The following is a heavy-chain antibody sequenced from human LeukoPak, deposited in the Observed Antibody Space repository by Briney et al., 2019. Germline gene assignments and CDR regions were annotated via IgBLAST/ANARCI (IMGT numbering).Heavy chain of an antibody. D-gene: IGHD2-2*01. V-gene: IGHV3-74*01. CDR1: GFTLSSYW. J-gene: IGHJ4*02. Sequence: GGSLRLSCAASGFTLSSYWMHWVRQAPGKGLEWVSRISSEGSSTIYADSVKGRFTISRDNAKNTLYLQMNSLRAEDTAVYYCARGYSTSCKEWGQGTLVTVSS. CDR3: ARGYSTSCKE. CDR2: ISSEGSST.